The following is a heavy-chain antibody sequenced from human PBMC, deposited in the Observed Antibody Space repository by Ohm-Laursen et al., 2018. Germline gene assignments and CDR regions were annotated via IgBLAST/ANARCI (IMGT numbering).Heavy chain of an antibody. D-gene: IGHD5-18*01. J-gene: IGHJ5*02. CDR3: ASTAREGWFDP. CDR2: ISNSGST. CDR1: GASISSFY. Sequence: TLSLTCTVSGASISSFYWSWIRQPPGKGLEWIGYISNSGSTNYNPSLKSRVTISVDTSKNQFSLKLSSVTAADTAVYYCASTAREGWFDPWGQGTLVTVSS. V-gene: IGHV4-59*12.